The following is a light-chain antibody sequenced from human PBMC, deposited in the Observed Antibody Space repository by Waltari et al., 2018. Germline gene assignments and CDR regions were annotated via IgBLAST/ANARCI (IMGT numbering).Light chain of an antibody. Sequence: IVLMQSPGPLSLSPGERATLPCRASQSISKYLAWYQQKPGQAPRLLIHHASSRTAGIPDRFIGSGSGTDFSLSISRLEPEDFAVYYCQHYESFPVTFGQGTKVEIK. V-gene: IGKV3-20*01. CDR2: HAS. J-gene: IGKJ1*01. CDR1: QSISKY. CDR3: QHYESFPVT.